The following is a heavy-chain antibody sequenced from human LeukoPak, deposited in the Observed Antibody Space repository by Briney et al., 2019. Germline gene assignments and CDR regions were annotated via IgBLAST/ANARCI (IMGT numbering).Heavy chain of an antibody. V-gene: IGHV1-46*01. D-gene: IGHD3-3*01. Sequence: ASVKVSCKASGYTFTSYYMHWVRQAPGRGLEWMGIINPSGGNTNYAQKFQGRVTMTRDTSTSTVYMELSSLISEDTAVYYCARGDHVRIYAESAFDIWGQGTMVTVSS. CDR2: INPSGGNT. J-gene: IGHJ3*02. CDR3: ARGDHVRIYAESAFDI. CDR1: GYTFTSYY.